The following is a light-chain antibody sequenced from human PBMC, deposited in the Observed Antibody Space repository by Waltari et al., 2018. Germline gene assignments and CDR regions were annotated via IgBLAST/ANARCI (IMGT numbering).Light chain of an antibody. CDR2: KAS. J-gene: IGKJ1*01. CDR3: QQYRNLWT. CDR1: QSLSNW. V-gene: IGKV1-5*03. Sequence: LSASVGDRVTITCRASQSLSNWLAWYQQKPGKAPKVLIYKASTLESGVPSRFSVSGSGTEFTLTISSLQPDDFATYYCQQYRNLWTFGQGTKVEIK.